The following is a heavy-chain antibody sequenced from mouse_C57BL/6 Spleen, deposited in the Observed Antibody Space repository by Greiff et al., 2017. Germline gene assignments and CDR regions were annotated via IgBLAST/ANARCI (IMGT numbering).Heavy chain of an antibody. CDR2: IDPENGDT. CDR1: GFNINDDY. V-gene: IGHV14-4*01. Sequence: VQLKESGAELVRPGASVKLSCTASGFNINDDYMHWVKQRPEQGLEWIGWIDPENGDTEYASKFQGKATITADTSSNTAYLQLSSLTSEDTAVYYCTTDPPYDYGSSYWYFDVWGTGATVTVSS. CDR3: TTDPPYDYGSSYWYFDV. J-gene: IGHJ1*03. D-gene: IGHD1-1*01.